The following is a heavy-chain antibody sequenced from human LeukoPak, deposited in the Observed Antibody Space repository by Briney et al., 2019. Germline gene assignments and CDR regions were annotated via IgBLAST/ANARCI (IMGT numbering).Heavy chain of an antibody. V-gene: IGHV3-53*01. D-gene: IGHD6-13*01. CDR1: GXTVNSNY. J-gene: IGHJ4*02. CDR2: IYSSGTT. Sequence: SGGSLRLSCAASGXTVNSNYMSWVRQAPGKGLEWVSIIYSSGTTYYADSVKGRFTISRDNSKNTLYLQMNSLRAEDTAVYYCAREVKKGIAAAGSRDYWGQGTLVTVSS. CDR3: AREVKKGIAAAGSRDY.